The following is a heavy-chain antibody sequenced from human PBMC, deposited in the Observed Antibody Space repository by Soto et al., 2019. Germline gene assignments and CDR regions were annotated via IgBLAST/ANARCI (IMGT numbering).Heavy chain of an antibody. V-gene: IGHV4-30-4*01. D-gene: IGHD3-10*01. CDR2: LYYSGTT. J-gene: IGHJ4*02. Sequence: SETLSLTCTVSGGSISSGDYFWSWIRQPPGEGLEWIGYLYYSGTTYYNPSLKSRVTISVDTSKNQFSLKLSSVTAADTAVYYCARMGPTMVRSAFDYWGQGTLVTVSS. CDR3: ARMGPTMVRSAFDY. CDR1: GGSISSGDYF.